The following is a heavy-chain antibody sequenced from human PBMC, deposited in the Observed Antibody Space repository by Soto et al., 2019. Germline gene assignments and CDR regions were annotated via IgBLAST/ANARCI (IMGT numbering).Heavy chain of an antibody. V-gene: IGHV3-7*01. CDR2: IKQDGSEK. Sequence: GGSLRLSCPASGFTFSSYWMSWVRQAPGKGLEWVANIKQDGSEKYYVDSVKGRFTISRDNSKNTLYLRINSLRPEDTAEYFCARTVCGGNCLYYFYGMDVWGQGTTVTVSS. CDR3: ARTVCGGNCLYYFYGMDV. J-gene: IGHJ6*02. CDR1: GFTFSSYW. D-gene: IGHD2-21*02.